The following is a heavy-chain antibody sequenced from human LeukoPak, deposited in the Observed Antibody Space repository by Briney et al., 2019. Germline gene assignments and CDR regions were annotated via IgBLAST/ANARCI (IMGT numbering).Heavy chain of an antibody. J-gene: IGHJ5*02. CDR1: GGTFSSYA. Sequence: GSSVKVSCKASGGTFSSYAISWVRQAPGQGLEWMGRIIPILGIANYAQKFQGRVTITADKPTSTAYMELSSLRSEDTAVYYCARDRGTDNNWFDPWGQGTLVTVSS. D-gene: IGHD2-8*02. V-gene: IGHV1-69*04. CDR2: IIPILGIA. CDR3: ARDRGTDNNWFDP.